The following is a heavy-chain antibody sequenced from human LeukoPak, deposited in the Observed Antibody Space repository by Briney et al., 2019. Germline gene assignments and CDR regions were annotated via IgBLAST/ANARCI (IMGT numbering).Heavy chain of an antibody. CDR2: INPGYSDI. J-gene: IGHJ4*02. CDR1: GYSFTSYW. D-gene: IGHD5-12*01. CDR3: ARHDKGYSGYVTLDY. V-gene: IGHV5-51*01. Sequence: GESLKISWKGSGYSFTSYWIGGVRQMPGKGLEWMGIINPGYSDIRYSPSLQGQVTISADKSISTAYLQWSSLKASDTAIYYCARHDKGYSGYVTLDYWGQGTLVTVSS.